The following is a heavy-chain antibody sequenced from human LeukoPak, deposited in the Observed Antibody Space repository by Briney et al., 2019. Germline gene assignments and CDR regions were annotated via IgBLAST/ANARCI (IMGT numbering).Heavy chain of an antibody. D-gene: IGHD6-25*01. CDR3: ARRSSSAVFDY. CDR1: GYILTNNW. J-gene: IGHJ4*02. CDR2: IYPGDSDT. Sequence: GESLKISCKVSGYILTNNWIGWVRQVPGKGLEWMGIIYPGDSDTRYSPSFQGQVTISADKSISTAYLQWSSLKASDTAMYYCARRSSSAVFDYWGQGTLVTVSS. V-gene: IGHV5-51*01.